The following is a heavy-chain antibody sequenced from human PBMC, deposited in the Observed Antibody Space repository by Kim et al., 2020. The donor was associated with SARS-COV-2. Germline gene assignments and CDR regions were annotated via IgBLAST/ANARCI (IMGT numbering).Heavy chain of an antibody. Sequence: SYAQKFQGRVTMTRDTSTSTVYMELGSLRSEDTAVYYCARVLRSPYVFGYWGQGTLVTVSS. CDR3: ARVLRSPYVFGY. V-gene: IGHV1-46*01. D-gene: IGHD3-10*02. J-gene: IGHJ4*02.